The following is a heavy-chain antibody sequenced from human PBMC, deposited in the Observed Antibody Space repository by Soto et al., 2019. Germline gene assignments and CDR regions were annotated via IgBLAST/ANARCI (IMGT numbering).Heavy chain of an antibody. D-gene: IGHD6-13*01. V-gene: IGHV3-30-3*01. CDR1: GFTFSSYA. CDR3: AREHSSSWDPDY. Sequence: QVQLVESGGGVVQPGRSLRLSCAASGFTFSSYAMHWVRQAPGKGLEWVAVISYDGSNKYYADSVKGRFTISRDNSKNTLYLQMNSLRAEDTAVYYCAREHSSSWDPDYWGQGTLVTVSS. CDR2: ISYDGSNK. J-gene: IGHJ4*02.